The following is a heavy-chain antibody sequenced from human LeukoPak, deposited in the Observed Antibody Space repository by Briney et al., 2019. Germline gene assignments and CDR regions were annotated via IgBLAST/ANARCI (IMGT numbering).Heavy chain of an antibody. Sequence: GESLKISCEGSGYSFTSYWIGWMRQMPGKGLEWMGIIYPGDSDTRYSPSFQGQVTISADKSISTAYLQWSSLKASDTAMYYCARFPAVINYYYYYYMDVWGKGTTVTISS. CDR2: IYPGDSDT. CDR1: GYSFTSYW. J-gene: IGHJ6*03. D-gene: IGHD4-11*01. CDR3: ARFPAVINYYYYYYMDV. V-gene: IGHV5-51*01.